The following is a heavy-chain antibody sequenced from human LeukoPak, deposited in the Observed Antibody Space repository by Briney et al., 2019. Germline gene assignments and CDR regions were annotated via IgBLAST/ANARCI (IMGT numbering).Heavy chain of an antibody. CDR3: ARGPDFGDRLDYFDY. CDR1: GFTFSRHW. V-gene: IGHV3-7*01. CDR2: IKQDASQ. Sequence: GGSLRLSYAASGFTFSRHWMGWVRQAPGKGLEWVANIKQDASQYYVDSVRGRFIISRDNAKNSLSLQMNSLRLEDTAVYYRARGPDFGDRLDYFDYWGQGTLVTVSS. D-gene: IGHD4-17*01. J-gene: IGHJ4*02.